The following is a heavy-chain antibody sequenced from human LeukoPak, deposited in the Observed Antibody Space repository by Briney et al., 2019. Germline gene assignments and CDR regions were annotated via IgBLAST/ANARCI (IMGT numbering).Heavy chain of an antibody. V-gene: IGHV1-8*01. J-gene: IGHJ6*02. Sequence: ASVKVSCKASGYTFTSYDINWVRQATGQGLEWMGWMNPNSGNTGYAQKFQGRVTMTRNTSISTAYMELSSLRSEDTAVYYCARGQPNYYYYYGMDVWGQGTTVTVSS. D-gene: IGHD2-2*01. CDR1: GYTFTSYD. CDR3: ARGQPNYYYYYGMDV. CDR2: MNPNSGNT.